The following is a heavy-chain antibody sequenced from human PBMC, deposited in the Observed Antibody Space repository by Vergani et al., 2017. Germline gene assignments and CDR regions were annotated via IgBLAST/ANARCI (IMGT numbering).Heavy chain of an antibody. D-gene: IGHD6-6*01. Sequence: QVQLQQWGAGLLKPSETLSLTCAVYGGSFSGYYWSWIRQPPGKGLEWIGEINHSGSTNYNPSLKSRVTISVDTSKNQFSRKLSSVTAADTAVYYCARGRRGSSSGWGQGTLVTVSS. J-gene: IGHJ4*02. CDR3: ARGRRGSSSG. CDR1: GGSFSGYY. V-gene: IGHV4-34*01. CDR2: INHSGST.